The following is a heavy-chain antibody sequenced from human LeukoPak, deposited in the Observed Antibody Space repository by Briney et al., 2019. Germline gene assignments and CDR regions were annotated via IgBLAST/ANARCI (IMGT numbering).Heavy chain of an antibody. CDR3: AGDRGYCSGGSCYNYYGMDV. CDR1: GFTFSSNW. J-gene: IGHJ6*02. CDR2: INSDGSST. V-gene: IGHV3-74*01. Sequence: PGGSLRLSCAASGFTFSSNWMHWVRQAPGKGLVWVSRINSDGSSTSYADSVKGRFTISRDNAKNTLHLQMNSLRAEDMAVYYCAGDRGYCSGGSCYNYYGMDVWGQGTTVTVSS. D-gene: IGHD2-15*01.